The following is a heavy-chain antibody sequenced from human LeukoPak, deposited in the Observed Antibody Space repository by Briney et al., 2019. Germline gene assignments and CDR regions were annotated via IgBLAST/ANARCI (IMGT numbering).Heavy chain of an antibody. CDR3: ARDPGYYDSSGYLDY. Sequence: GSSVKVSCKASGGTFSSYAISWVRQAPGQGLEWMGGIIPTFGTANYAQKFQGRVTITTDESTSTAYMELSSLRSEDTAVYYCARDPGYYDSSGYLDYWGQGTLVTVSS. CDR2: IIPTFGTA. V-gene: IGHV1-69*05. J-gene: IGHJ4*02. D-gene: IGHD3-22*01. CDR1: GGTFSSYA.